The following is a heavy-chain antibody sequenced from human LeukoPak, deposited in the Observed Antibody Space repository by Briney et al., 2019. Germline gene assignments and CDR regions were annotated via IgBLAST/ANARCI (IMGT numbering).Heavy chain of an antibody. CDR1: GYTVSSNY. D-gene: IGHD3-10*01. CDR3: ARDWITMVRGVIVHYGMDV. J-gene: IGHJ6*02. Sequence: GGSLRLSCAASGYTVSSNYMSWGRRAPGKGLEWVSVIYSGGSTYYADSVKGRFTISRDNSKNTLYLQMNSLRAEDTAVYYCARDWITMVRGVIVHYGMDVWGQGTTVTVSS. CDR2: IYSGGST. V-gene: IGHV3-66*01.